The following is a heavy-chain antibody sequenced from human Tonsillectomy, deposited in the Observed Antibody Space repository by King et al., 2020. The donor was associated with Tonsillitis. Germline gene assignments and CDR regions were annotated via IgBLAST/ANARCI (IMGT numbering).Heavy chain of an antibody. Sequence: QLVQSGGGLVQPGRSLRLSCAASGFTFDDYAMHWVRQAPGKGLEWVSGISWNSGSIGYADSVKGRFTISRDNAKNSLYLQMNSLRAEDTALYYCAKDRSIAVAAYYFDYWRQGPRVPVPS. D-gene: IGHD6-19*01. V-gene: IGHV3-9*01. J-gene: IGHJ4*02. CDR3: AKDRSIAVAAYYFDY. CDR1: GFTFDDYA. CDR2: ISWNSGSI.